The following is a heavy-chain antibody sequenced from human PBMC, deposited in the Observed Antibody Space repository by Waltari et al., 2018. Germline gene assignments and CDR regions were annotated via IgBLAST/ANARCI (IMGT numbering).Heavy chain of an antibody. CDR2: IIPIFGTA. D-gene: IGHD4-17*01. CDR3: ARVPSDYGDQRGVDY. V-gene: IGHV1-69*01. Sequence: QVQLVQSGAEVKKPGSSVKVSCQASGVTFSSYAISWVRQAPGQGLEWMGGIIPIFGTANYAQKFQGRVTITADESTSTAYMELSSLRSEDTAVYYCARVPSDYGDQRGVDYWGQGTLVTVSS. CDR1: GVTFSSYA. J-gene: IGHJ4*02.